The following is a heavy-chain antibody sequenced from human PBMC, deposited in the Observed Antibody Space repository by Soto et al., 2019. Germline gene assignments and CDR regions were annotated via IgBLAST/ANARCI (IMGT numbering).Heavy chain of an antibody. J-gene: IGHJ4*02. CDR3: ASGLDYGTFDY. Sequence: PSETLSLTCTVSGGSISRYYWSWIRQPPGKGLECIGYIYYSGSTNYNPSLKSRVTISVDTSKNQFSLKLSSVTAADTAVYYCASGLDYGTFDYWGQGTLVTVSS. D-gene: IGHD4-17*01. CDR2: IYYSGST. CDR1: GGSISRYY. V-gene: IGHV4-59*01.